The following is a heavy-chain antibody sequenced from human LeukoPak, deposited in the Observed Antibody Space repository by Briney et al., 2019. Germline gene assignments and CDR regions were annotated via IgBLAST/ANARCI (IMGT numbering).Heavy chain of an antibody. CDR1: GGSISSGGYY. V-gene: IGHV4-30-2*01. D-gene: IGHD5-18*01. CDR2: IYHSGST. Sequence: PSETLSLTCTVSGGSISSGGYYWSWIRQPPGKGLEWIGYIYHSGSTYYNPSLKSRVTISVDTSKNQFSLKLSSVTAADTAVYYCARAVRYSYGAYYFDYWGQGTLVTVSS. J-gene: IGHJ4*02. CDR3: ARAVRYSYGAYYFDY.